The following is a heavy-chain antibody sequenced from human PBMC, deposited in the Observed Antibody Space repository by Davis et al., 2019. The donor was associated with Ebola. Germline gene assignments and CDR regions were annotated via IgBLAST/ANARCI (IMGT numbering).Heavy chain of an antibody. CDR2: IKQDGSEI. Sequence: ETLSLTCTVSGASLRNISYYWSWVRQAPGKGLEWVANIKQDGSEIHYVDSVKGRFTISRDNTKNSLYLQMNSLRDEDTALYYCSRGGAVKFDYWGQGTLVTVSS. D-gene: IGHD4-17*01. J-gene: IGHJ4*02. CDR1: GASLRNISYY. V-gene: IGHV3-7*01. CDR3: SRGGAVKFDY.